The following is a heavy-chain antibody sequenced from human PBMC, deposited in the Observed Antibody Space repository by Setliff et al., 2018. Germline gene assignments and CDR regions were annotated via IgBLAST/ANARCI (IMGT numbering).Heavy chain of an antibody. Sequence: SGPTLVNPTQTLTLTCTFSGFSLSTSGMCVSWIRQPPGKALEWLARIDWDDDKYYSTSLKTRLTISKDTSKNQVVLTMTNMDPVDTATYYCARLTGTDYYYYYMDAWGKGTTVTVSS. J-gene: IGHJ6*03. CDR2: IDWDDDK. CDR1: GFSLSTSGMC. V-gene: IGHV2-70*11. CDR3: ARLTGTDYYYYYMDA. D-gene: IGHD1-7*01.